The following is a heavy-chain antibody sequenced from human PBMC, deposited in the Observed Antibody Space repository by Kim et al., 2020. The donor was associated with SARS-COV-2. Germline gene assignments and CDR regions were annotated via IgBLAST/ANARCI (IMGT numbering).Heavy chain of an antibody. CDR1: GFTFSSYA. D-gene: IGHD4-17*01. CDR3: VNTPDDYGDYEPLAARYYYYGMDV. CDR2: ISSNGGST. Sequence: GGSLRLSCSASGFTFSSYAMHWVRQAPGKGLEYVSAISSNGGSTYYADSVKGRFTISRDNSKNTLYLQMSSLRAEDTAVYYCVNTPDDYGDYEPLAARYYYYGMDVWGQGTTVTVSS. V-gene: IGHV3-64D*06. J-gene: IGHJ6*02.